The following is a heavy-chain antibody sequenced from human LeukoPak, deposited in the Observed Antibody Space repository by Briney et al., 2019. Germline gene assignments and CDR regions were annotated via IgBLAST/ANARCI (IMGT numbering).Heavy chain of an antibody. V-gene: IGHV1-2*02. CDR2: INPNSGGT. J-gene: IGHJ4*02. D-gene: IGHD2-15*01. CDR3: ARASRTVVASFDY. CDR1: GYTFTGYY. Sequence: ASVKVSCKASGYTFTGYYMHWVRQAPGQGLEWMGWINPNSGGTNYAQKFQGRVTMTRDTSISTAYMELSRLRSDDTAVYYCARASRTVVASFDYWGQGTLVTVSP.